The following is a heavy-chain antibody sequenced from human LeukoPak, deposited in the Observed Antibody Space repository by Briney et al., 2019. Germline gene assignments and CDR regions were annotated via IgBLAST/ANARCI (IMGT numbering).Heavy chain of an antibody. CDR3: ARGPISNYYGSGSPGGFLLGFDY. V-gene: IGHV3-23*01. J-gene: IGHJ4*02. D-gene: IGHD3-10*01. Sequence: GGSLRLSCAASGFTFSSYAMSWVRQAPGKGLEWVSAISGSGGSTYYADSVKGRFTTSRDNSKNTLYLQMNSLRDEDTAVYYCARGPISNYYGSGSPGGFLLGFDYWGQGTLVTVSS. CDR2: ISGSGGST. CDR1: GFTFSSYA.